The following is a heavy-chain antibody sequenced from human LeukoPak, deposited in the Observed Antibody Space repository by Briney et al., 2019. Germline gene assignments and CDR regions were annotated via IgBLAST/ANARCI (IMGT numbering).Heavy chain of an antibody. CDR3: ARVGYCDFPTYYFDY. D-gene: IGHD3-3*01. V-gene: IGHV1-2*02. Sequence: GASVKVSCKASGYTFTGYHMHWVRQAPGQGLEWMGWINPNSGGTNYAQKFQGRVTMTRDTSISTAYMELSRLRSDDTAVYYCARVGYCDFPTYYFDYWGQGTLVTVSS. CDR2: INPNSGGT. CDR1: GYTFTGYH. J-gene: IGHJ4*02.